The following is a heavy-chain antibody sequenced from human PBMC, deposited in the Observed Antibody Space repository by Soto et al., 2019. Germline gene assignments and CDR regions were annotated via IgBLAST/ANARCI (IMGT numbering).Heavy chain of an antibody. J-gene: IGHJ4*02. CDR1: GFPFISYA. V-gene: IGHV3-23*01. CDR3: AKSRVDSGYDLQVDY. CDR2: ISGSGGST. Sequence: EVQLLESGGGWVQPGGSLRLSCPASGFPFISYAMSWFRQAPGKGLGWVSAISGSGGSTYSADSVKARFTISRDNSKNTLYLQMNSLRAEDTAVYYCAKSRVDSGYDLQVDYWGQGTLVTVSS. D-gene: IGHD5-12*01.